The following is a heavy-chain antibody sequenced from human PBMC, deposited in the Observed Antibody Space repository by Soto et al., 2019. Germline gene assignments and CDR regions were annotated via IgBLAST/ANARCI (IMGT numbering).Heavy chain of an antibody. D-gene: IGHD1-1*01. Sequence: SETLSLTCTVSGGSISSYYWSWIRQPPGKGLEWIGDIYYSGSTNYNPSLKSRVTISVDTSKNQFSLKLSSVTAADTAVYYCARGVGYNWNYYYYYYMDVWGKGTTVTVSS. CDR3: ARGVGYNWNYYYYYYMDV. V-gene: IGHV4-59*12. CDR2: IYYSGST. J-gene: IGHJ6*03. CDR1: GGSISSYY.